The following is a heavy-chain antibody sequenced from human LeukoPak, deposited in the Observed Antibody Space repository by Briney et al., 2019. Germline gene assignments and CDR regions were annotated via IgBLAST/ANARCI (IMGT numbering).Heavy chain of an antibody. V-gene: IGHV4-34*01. J-gene: IGHJ6*03. CDR2: INHSGST. Sequence: SETLSLTCAVYGGSFSGYYWSWIRQPPGKGLEWIGEINHSGSTNYNPSLKSRVTISVDTSKNQFSLKLSSVTAADTAVYYCASVSIVVVPDAIRGYYYYYYMDVWGKGTTVTVSS. CDR3: ASVSIVVVPDAIRGYYYYYYMDV. CDR1: GGSFSGYY. D-gene: IGHD2-2*02.